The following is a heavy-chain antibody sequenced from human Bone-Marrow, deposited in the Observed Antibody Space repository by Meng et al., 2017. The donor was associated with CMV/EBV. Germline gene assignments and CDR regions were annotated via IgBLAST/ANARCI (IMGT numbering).Heavy chain of an antibody. V-gene: IGHV5-51*01. Sequence: GESLKISCKGSGYSFTSYWIGWVRQVPGKGLEWMGIIYPGDSDTRYSPSFQGQVTISADKSISTAYLQWSSLKASDTAMYYCARHGSYLTYYDFWSGYYDAFDIWGQGTMVTVSS. CDR1: GYSFTSYW. J-gene: IGHJ3*02. CDR3: ARHGSYLTYYDFWSGYYDAFDI. CDR2: IYPGDSDT. D-gene: IGHD3-3*01.